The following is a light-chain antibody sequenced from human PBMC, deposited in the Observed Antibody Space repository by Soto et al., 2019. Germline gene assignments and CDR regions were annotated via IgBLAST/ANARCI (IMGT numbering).Light chain of an antibody. CDR3: LQDSTYPRT. CDR1: QGIGTE. Sequence: AIQMTQSPSSLSASVGDRGTITCRASQGIGTELGWYQQRPGKAPRLLIYGTSTLQHGVPSRFSGSGSDTDFTLIISSLQPEDFATYYCLQDSTYPRTFGQGTKVEIK. J-gene: IGKJ1*01. V-gene: IGKV1-6*01. CDR2: GTS.